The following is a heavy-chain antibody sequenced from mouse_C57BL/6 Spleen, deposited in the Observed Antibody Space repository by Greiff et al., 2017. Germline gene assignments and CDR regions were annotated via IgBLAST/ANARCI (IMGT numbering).Heavy chain of an antibody. V-gene: IGHV1-82*01. Sequence: VQLQQSGPELVKPGASVKISCKASGYAFSSSWMNWVKQRPGKGLEWIGRIYPGDGDTNYNGKFKGKATLTADKSSSTAYMQLSSLTSEDSAVYFCARDYYGSSYVDYWGQGTTLTVSS. D-gene: IGHD1-1*01. CDR1: GYAFSSSW. J-gene: IGHJ2*01. CDR3: ARDYYGSSYVDY. CDR2: IYPGDGDT.